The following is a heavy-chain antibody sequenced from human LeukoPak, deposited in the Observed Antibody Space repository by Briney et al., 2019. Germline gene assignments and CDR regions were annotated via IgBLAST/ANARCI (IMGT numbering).Heavy chain of an antibody. D-gene: IGHD3-10*01. CDR1: GGSISSYY. CDR2: IYYSGST. V-gene: IGHV4-59*01. CDR3: ARDVRSRPPGLLWFGEPDNWFDP. Sequence: SETLSLTCTVSGGSISSYYWSWIWQPPGKGLEWTGYIYYSGSTNYNPSLKSRVTISVDTSKNQFSLKLSSVTAADTAVYYCARDVRSRPPGLLWFGEPDNWFDPWGQGTLVTVSS. J-gene: IGHJ5*02.